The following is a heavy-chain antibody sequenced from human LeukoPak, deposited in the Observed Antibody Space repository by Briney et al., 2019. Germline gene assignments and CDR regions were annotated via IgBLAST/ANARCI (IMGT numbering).Heavy chain of an antibody. D-gene: IGHD3-9*01. CDR1: GFTFSSYA. J-gene: IGHJ4*02. Sequence: GGSLRLSCAASGFTFSSYAMHWVRQAPGKGLEWVAVISYDGSNKYYADSVKGRFTISRSNSKNTLYLQINRLRAEDTAVYYLGKTHFDWLLDYWGQGTLVTVSS. CDR2: ISYDGSNK. CDR3: GKTHFDWLLDY. V-gene: IGHV3-30*04.